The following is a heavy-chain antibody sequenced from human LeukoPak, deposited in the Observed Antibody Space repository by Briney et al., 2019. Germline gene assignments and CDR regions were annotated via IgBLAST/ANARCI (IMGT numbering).Heavy chain of an antibody. CDR3: ARGFYGPRQL. CDR2: IYYSGST. Sequence: SETLSLTCTVSGGSISSYYWSWIRQPPGKGLEWIGYIYYSGSTNYNPSLKSRVTISVDTSKNQFSLKLSSVAAADTAVYYCARGFYGPRQLWGEGTLVTVSS. CDR1: GGSISSYY. V-gene: IGHV4-59*01. J-gene: IGHJ4*02. D-gene: IGHD5-18*01.